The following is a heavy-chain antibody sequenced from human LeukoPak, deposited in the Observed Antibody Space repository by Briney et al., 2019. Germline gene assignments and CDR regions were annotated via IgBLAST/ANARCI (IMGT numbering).Heavy chain of an antibody. Sequence: GGSLRLSCAASGFTFSSYAMSWVRQAPGKGLEWVSIIYSDDSSYYGDSVKGRFTISRDNSKNTPYLQMHSLRAEDTAVYYCAKESLGSVDPRGYSTTVSQDVWGKGTTVTISS. J-gene: IGHJ6*04. V-gene: IGHV3-23*03. CDR2: IYSDDSS. CDR1: GFTFSSYA. D-gene: IGHD4-17*01. CDR3: AKESLGSVDPRGYSTTVSQDV.